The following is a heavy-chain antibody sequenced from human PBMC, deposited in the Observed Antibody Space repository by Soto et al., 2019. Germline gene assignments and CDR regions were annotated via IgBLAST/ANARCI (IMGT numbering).Heavy chain of an antibody. CDR2: ISGSGGST. D-gene: IGHD1-26*01. CDR3: AKYGGVTNVRYYFDY. V-gene: IGHV3-23*01. Sequence: EVQLLESGGGLVQPGGSLRLSCAASGFTFSSYAMSWVRQAPGKGLEWVSAISGSGGSTYYADSVKGRFTISRDHSKNTLYLQMNSLRAEDTAVYYCAKYGGVTNVRYYFDYWGQGTLDTVSS. CDR1: GFTFSSYA. J-gene: IGHJ4*02.